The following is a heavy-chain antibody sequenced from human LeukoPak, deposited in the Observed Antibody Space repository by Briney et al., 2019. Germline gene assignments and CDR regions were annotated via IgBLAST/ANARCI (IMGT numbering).Heavy chain of an antibody. CDR3: VSFYETY. D-gene: IGHD2/OR15-2a*01. J-gene: IGHJ4*02. CDR1: GNYW. CDR2: INSDGSWT. Sequence: GGSLRLSCAASGNYWMHWFRQAPGKGLVWVSHINSDGSWTSYADSVKGRFTISKDNAKNTVYLQMNSLRAEDTAVYYCVSFYETYWGRGTLVTVSS. V-gene: IGHV3-74*01.